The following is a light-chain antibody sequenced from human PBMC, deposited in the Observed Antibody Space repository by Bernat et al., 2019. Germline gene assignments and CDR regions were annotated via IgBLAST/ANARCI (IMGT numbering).Light chain of an antibody. V-gene: IGLV1-40*01. CDR1: SSNIGADYE. CDR3: QSYDSRLSGWV. Sequence: QSVLTQPPSVSGAPGLRVTISCTGSSSNIGADYEVHWYQQLPGTAPRLLIYGNTNRPSGVPDRFSGSKSGTSASLAITGLQAEDEADYYCQSYDSRLSGWVFGGGTELTVL. J-gene: IGLJ3*02. CDR2: GNT.